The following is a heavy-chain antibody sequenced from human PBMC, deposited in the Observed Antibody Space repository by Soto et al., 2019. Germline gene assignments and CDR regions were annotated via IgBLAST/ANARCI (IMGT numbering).Heavy chain of an antibody. V-gene: IGHV3-30-3*01. Sequence: QVQLVESGGGVVQPGRSLRLSCAASEFTFSDYAMHWVRQTPGKGLEWVAVISYDGNDRFYADSVKGRYIISRDNSKKTLYLQLNSLKPDDTAIYYCARDVSRVGGYAFEVWGQGTVVTVSS. CDR1: EFTFSDYA. J-gene: IGHJ3*01. D-gene: IGHD3-16*01. CDR2: ISYDGNDR. CDR3: ARDVSRVGGYAFEV.